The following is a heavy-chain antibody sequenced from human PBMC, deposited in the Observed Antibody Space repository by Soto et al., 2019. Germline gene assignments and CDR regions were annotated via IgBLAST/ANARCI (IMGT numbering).Heavy chain of an antibody. V-gene: IGHV4-59*01. D-gene: IGHD3-9*01. J-gene: IGHJ4*02. CDR3: ARGGDILTGYFRQTHFDY. Sequence: PSEALSLTCTVSGGSISSYYWSWIRQPPGKGLEWIGYIYYSGSTNYNPSLKSRVTISVDTSKNQFSLKLSSVTAADTAVYYCARGGDILTGYFRQTHFDYWGQGTLVTVSS. CDR1: GGSISSYY. CDR2: IYYSGST.